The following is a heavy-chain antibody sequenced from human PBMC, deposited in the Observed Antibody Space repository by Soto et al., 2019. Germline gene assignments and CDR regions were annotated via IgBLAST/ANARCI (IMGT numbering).Heavy chain of an antibody. Sequence: QVQLQQWGAGLLKPSETLSLTCAVYVGSFSSYYWTWIRQPPGKGLEWIGEINHGGSTNYNPSLKSRVTMXVXXSKNQFSLKLSSVTAADTAVYSCARGTREGWYFDLWGRGTLVTVSS. CDR3: ARGTREGWYFDL. CDR2: INHGGST. J-gene: IGHJ2*01. CDR1: VGSFSSYY. V-gene: IGHV4-34*01.